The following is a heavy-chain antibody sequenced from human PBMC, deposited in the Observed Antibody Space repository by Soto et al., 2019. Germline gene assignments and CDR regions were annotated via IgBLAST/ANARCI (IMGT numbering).Heavy chain of an antibody. D-gene: IGHD3-22*01. Sequence: ETLSLTCPVSGGSISSGYWTWIRQPPGKGLEWIGYIYYGGSINYNPSLKSRVIISVDTAKNQFSLRLSSVSAADTAVYYCTGAYYDVSGYSLDPWGQGTSVTVSS. CDR1: GGSISSGY. CDR2: IYYGGSI. CDR3: TGAYYDVSGYSLDP. J-gene: IGHJ5*02. V-gene: IGHV4-59*01.